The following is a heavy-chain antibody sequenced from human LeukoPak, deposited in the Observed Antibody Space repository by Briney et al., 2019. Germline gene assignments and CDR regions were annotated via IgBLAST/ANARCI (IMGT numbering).Heavy chain of an antibody. Sequence: SETLSLTCAVYGGSFSGYYWSWIRQPPGKGLEWIGEINHSGSTNYNPSLKSRVTISVDTSKNQFSLKLSSVTAADTAVYYCARGLDGSGASWGQGTLVTVSP. CDR1: GGSFSGYY. D-gene: IGHD3-10*01. CDR2: INHSGST. V-gene: IGHV4-34*01. CDR3: ARGLDGSGAS. J-gene: IGHJ5*02.